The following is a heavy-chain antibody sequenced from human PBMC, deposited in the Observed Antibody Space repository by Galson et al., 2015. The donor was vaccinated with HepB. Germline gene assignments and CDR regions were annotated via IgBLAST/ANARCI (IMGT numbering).Heavy chain of an antibody. D-gene: IGHD3-22*01. Sequence: SLRLSCAASGFTFSSYSMNWVRQAPGKGLEWVSYISSSSSTIYYADSVEGRSTISRDRAKNSLYLQMNSLRDEDTAVYYCARDGNYHSSGYSYFFDYWGQGTLVTVSS. V-gene: IGHV3-48*02. CDR2: ISSSSSTI. J-gene: IGHJ4*02. CDR1: GFTFSSYS. CDR3: ARDGNYHSSGYSYFFDY.